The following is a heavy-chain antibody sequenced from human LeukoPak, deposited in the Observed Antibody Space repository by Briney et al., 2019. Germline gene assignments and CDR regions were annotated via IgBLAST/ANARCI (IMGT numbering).Heavy chain of an antibody. Sequence: PGGSLRLSCAASGFSFSSYSMSRVRQAPGKGLEWVSLITSSSDYIFYADSVKGRFTISRDNARNSLYLEMNSLRAEDTAVYYCVGSPPFSAFDIWGQGTMVTVSS. CDR3: VGSPPFSAFDI. V-gene: IGHV3-21*06. CDR1: GFSFSSYS. CDR2: ITSSSDYI. J-gene: IGHJ3*02.